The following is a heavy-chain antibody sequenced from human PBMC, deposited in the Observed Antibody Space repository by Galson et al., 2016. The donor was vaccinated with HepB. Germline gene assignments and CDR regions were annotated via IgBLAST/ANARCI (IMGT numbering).Heavy chain of an antibody. Sequence: ETLSLTCTVSAGSISDSSFYWGWVRQPPGKGLAWIGSVYYTGSTYYNPSLKSRASISVDSSRNQFSLRLSFVTAADTSIYYCARHHMHSLFDYWGRGTLVTVSS. J-gene: IGHJ4*02. CDR2: VYYTGST. CDR1: AGSISDSSFY. D-gene: IGHD2-2*01. CDR3: ARHHMHSLFDY. V-gene: IGHV4-39*01.